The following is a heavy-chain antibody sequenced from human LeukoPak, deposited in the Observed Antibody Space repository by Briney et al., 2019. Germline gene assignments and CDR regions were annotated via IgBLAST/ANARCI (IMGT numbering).Heavy chain of an antibody. D-gene: IGHD3-22*01. CDR3: ARDDLYYNDSSGHSDAFDL. J-gene: IGHJ3*01. CDR2: ISYSGST. CDR1: GGSISSDY. V-gene: IGHV4-59*12. Sequence: PSETLSLTCTVSGGSISSDYWSWIRQPPGKGLEWIGYISYSGSTNYNPSLKSRLTISADTSQNQFSLKLSSVTAADTAVYYCARDDLYYNDSSGHSDAFDLWGQGTMVTISS.